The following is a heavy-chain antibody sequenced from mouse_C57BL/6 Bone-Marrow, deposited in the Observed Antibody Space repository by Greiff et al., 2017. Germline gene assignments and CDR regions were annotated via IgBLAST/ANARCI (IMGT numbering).Heavy chain of an antibody. J-gene: IGHJ4*01. V-gene: IGHV1-50*01. CDR3: ASGYYGIAMDY. Sequence: QVQLQQPGAELVKPGASVKLSCKASGYTFTSYWMQWVKQRPGQGLEWIGEIDPSDSYTNYNQKFKGKATLTVDTSSSTADMQRSSLTSEDSAVYYCASGYYGIAMDYWGQGTSVTVSS. CDR2: IDPSDSYT. CDR1: GYTFTSYW. D-gene: IGHD2-3*01.